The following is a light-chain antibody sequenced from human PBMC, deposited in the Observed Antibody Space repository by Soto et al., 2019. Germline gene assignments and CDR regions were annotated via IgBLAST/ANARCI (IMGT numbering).Light chain of an antibody. CDR2: ATS. CDR1: QSITSY. Sequence: DIQMTQSPASLSASVGDRVTITCRASQSITSYLNWYQQKPGKAPKLLIYATSSLQSGVPSRFSGSGSGTDFPLTISSRHPEDFATYYCLQSNTTPGTFGQGTEVE. J-gene: IGKJ1*01. V-gene: IGKV1-39*01. CDR3: LQSNTTPGT.